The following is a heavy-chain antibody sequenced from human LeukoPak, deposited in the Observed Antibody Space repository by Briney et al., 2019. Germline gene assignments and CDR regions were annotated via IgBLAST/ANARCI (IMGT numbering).Heavy chain of an antibody. V-gene: IGHV4-34*01. D-gene: IGHD4-17*01. Sequence: PSETLSLTCAVYGGSFSGYYWSWIRQPPGKGLEWIGEINHSGSTNYNPSLKSRVTISVDTSKNQSSLKLSSVTAADTAVYYCARDRGDKPLDSWGQGNLVTVSS. CDR1: GGSFSGYY. J-gene: IGHJ4*02. CDR3: ARDRGDKPLDS. CDR2: INHSGST.